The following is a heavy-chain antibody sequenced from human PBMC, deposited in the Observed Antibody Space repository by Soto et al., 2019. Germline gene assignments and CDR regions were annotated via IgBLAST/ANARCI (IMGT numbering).Heavy chain of an antibody. J-gene: IGHJ4*02. CDR1: GGSFSGYY. Sequence: QVQLQQWGAGLLKPSETLSLTCAVYGGSFSGYYWSWIRQPPGKGLEWIGEINHSGRTNYNPSLKSRVTISVDTSKNQFSLKLSSVTAADTAVYYCARGGKTTVIYYWGQGTLVTVSS. D-gene: IGHD4-17*01. V-gene: IGHV4-34*01. CDR2: INHSGRT. CDR3: ARGGKTTVIYY.